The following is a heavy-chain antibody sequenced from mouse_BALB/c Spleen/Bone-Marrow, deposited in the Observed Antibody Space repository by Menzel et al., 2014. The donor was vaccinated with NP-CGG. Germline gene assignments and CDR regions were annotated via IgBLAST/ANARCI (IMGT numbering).Heavy chain of an antibody. J-gene: IGHJ4*01. V-gene: IGHV14-3*02. CDR1: GFNIKDTY. CDR3: TRDYVFYAMDY. D-gene: IGHD2-4*01. Sequence: EVQLQQSGAELVKPGASVKLSCTAPGFNIKDTYMHWVKQRPEQGLEWIGRIDPANGNTKYDPKFQGKATITTDTSSNTAYLQLSSLTSEDTAVYYCTRDYVFYAMDYWGQGTSVTVSS. CDR2: IDPANGNT.